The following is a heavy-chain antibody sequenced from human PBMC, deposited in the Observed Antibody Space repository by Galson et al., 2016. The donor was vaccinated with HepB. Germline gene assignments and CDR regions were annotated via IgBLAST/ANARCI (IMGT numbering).Heavy chain of an antibody. J-gene: IGHJ6*02. Sequence: SLRLSCAASGFTFSNYAMTWVRQAPGKGLEWISTINNNDDSTYYADSLQGRFTISRDKSKNSLFLQMHSLRAEDTAVHYCAKDWSTTTCVQGCLDVWGQGTTVTVSS. CDR2: INNNDDST. CDR1: GFTFSNYA. D-gene: IGHD3-10*02. V-gene: IGHV3-23*01. CDR3: AKDWSTTTCVQGCLDV.